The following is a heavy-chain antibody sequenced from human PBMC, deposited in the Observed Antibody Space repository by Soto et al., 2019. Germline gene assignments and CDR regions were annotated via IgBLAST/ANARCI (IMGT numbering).Heavy chain of an antibody. Sequence: ASVKVSCKASGGTFSSYTISWVRQAPGQGLEWMGWINAGNGNTKYSQKFQGRVTITRDTSASTAYMELSSLRSEDTAVYYCAREGSSGWSPSYYFDYWGQGTLVTVSS. CDR2: INAGNGNT. V-gene: IGHV1-3*01. CDR3: AREGSSGWSPSYYFDY. CDR1: GGTFSSYT. J-gene: IGHJ4*02. D-gene: IGHD6-19*01.